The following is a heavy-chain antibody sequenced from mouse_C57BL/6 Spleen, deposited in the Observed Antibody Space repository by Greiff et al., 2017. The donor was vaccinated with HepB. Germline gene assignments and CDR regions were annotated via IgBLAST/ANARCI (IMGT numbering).Heavy chain of an antibody. CDR2: IYPGNSDT. CDR3: TFITTVVARGYFDV. CDR1: GYTFTSYW. Sequence: EVQLQQSGTVLARPGASVKMSCKTSGYTFTSYWMHWVKQRPGQGLEWIGAIYPGNSDTSYNQKFKGKAKLTAVTSASTAYMELSSLTNEDSAVYYCTFITTVVARGYFDVWGTGTTVTVSS. J-gene: IGHJ1*03. D-gene: IGHD1-1*01. V-gene: IGHV1-5*01.